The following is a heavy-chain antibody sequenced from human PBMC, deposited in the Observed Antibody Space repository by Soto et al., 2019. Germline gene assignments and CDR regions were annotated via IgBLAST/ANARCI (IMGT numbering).Heavy chain of an antibody. V-gene: IGHV1-2*04. D-gene: IGHD3-3*01. CDR1: GYTFTGYY. J-gene: IGHJ4*02. Sequence: ASVKVSCKASGYTFTGYYMHWVRQAPGQGLEWMGWINPNSGGTNYAPKFQGWVTMTRDTSISTAYMELSRLRSDDTAVYYCARGPGPYDFWSGYSFDYWGQGTLVTVSS. CDR3: ARGPGPYDFWSGYSFDY. CDR2: INPNSGGT.